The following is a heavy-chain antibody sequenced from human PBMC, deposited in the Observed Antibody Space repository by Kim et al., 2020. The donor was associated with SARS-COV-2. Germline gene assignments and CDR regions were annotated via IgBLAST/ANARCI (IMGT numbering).Heavy chain of an antibody. CDR1: GFTFSRRA. Sequence: GGSLRLPCAASGFTFSRRAMSWVRQVPGKGLEWIASVNNNNNPYYADSVKGRFTVSRDNTKDTFYLQMNSLRADDTALYYCAKDHPSSGWPTFDSWGQGTLVAVSS. V-gene: IGHV3-23*05. J-gene: IGHJ4*02. CDR3: AKDHPSSGWPTFDS. CDR2: VNNNNNP. D-gene: IGHD6-19*01.